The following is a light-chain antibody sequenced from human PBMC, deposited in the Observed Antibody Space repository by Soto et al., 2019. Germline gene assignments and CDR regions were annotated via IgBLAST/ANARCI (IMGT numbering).Light chain of an antibody. CDR3: QQSYSSPWT. V-gene: IGKV1-39*01. CDR1: QPITNY. CDR2: AAS. Sequence: DIQMTKSPSSLSASVGDRVTITCRASQPITNYLNWYQQKPGTAPKLLLYAASTLLSGVPSRFTGGGSGTDFTLTIDSLQPEDFATYFCQQSYSSPWTFGQGTRVEI. J-gene: IGKJ1*01.